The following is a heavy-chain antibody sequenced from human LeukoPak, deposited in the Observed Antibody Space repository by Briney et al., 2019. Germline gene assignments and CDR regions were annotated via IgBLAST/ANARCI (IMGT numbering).Heavy chain of an antibody. V-gene: IGHV3-7*01. CDR3: ARICTNGICWVTS. CDR2: IKRDGSEK. CDR1: GFTFSSYR. J-gene: IGHJ5*02. D-gene: IGHD2-8*01. Sequence: PGGSLRLXCAASGFTFSSYRMTWVRQAPGKGLESVANIKRDGSEKYYVDSVKGRFTISRDNAKNSLYLQMNSLRAEDTAVYYCARICTNGICWVTSWGQGTLVTVSS.